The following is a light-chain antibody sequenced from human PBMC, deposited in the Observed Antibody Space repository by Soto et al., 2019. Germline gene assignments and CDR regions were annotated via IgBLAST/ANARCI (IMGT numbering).Light chain of an antibody. Sequence: QSALTQPASVSGSLGQSITISCTGTTRDIAGYNYISWYQQLPGKAPKLMIYQVTIRPSGISNRFSGSKSGNTASLTVSGLQAEDEADYFCNSYGGTNNYVVFGGGTKLTVL. V-gene: IGLV2-14*01. J-gene: IGLJ2*01. CDR3: NSYGGTNNYVV. CDR1: TRDIAGYNY. CDR2: QVT.